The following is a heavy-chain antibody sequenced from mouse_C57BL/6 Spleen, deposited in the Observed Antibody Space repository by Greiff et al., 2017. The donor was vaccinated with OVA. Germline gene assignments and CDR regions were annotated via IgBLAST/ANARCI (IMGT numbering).Heavy chain of an antibody. V-gene: IGHV1-42*01. CDR1: GYSFTGYY. Sequence: VQLKQSGPELVKPGASVKISCKASGYSFTGYYMNWVKQSPEKSLEWIGEINPSTGGTTYNQKFKAKATLTVDKSSSTAYMQLKSLTSEDSAVYYCARYYGNYDYFDYWGQGTTLTVSS. CDR2: INPSTGGT. D-gene: IGHD2-1*01. J-gene: IGHJ2*01. CDR3: ARYYGNYDYFDY.